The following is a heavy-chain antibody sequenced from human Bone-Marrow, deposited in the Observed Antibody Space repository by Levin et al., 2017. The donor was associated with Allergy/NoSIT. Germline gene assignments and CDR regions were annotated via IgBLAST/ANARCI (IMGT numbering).Heavy chain of an antibody. Sequence: GGSLRLSCVASGFTLEDYIMHWVRQAPGKGLEWVSGINWNSAHRGHADSVEGRFTISRDNAKNSLYLQMNSLRVEDTAFYFCARQAVTSASEVYFDSWGQGTLVTVSS. V-gene: IGHV3-9*01. D-gene: IGHD2-2*01. CDR3: ARQAVTSASEVYFDS. J-gene: IGHJ4*02. CDR2: INWNSAHR. CDR1: GFTLEDYI.